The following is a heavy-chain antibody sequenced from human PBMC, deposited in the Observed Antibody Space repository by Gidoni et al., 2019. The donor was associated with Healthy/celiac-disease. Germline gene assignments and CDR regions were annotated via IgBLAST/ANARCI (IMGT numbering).Heavy chain of an antibody. D-gene: IGHD7-27*01. CDR2: IYYSGST. V-gene: IGHV4-39*01. CDR1: GGPIRSSSYS. CDR3: ARHGATGDGRYFDY. J-gene: IGHJ4*02. Sequence: QLQLQESGPGLVTPSETLSLTGTVSGGPIRSSSYSWGWIRQPPGKGLEWIGSIYYSGSTYYNPSLKSRVTISVDTSKNQFSLKLSSVTAADTAVYYCARHGATGDGRYFDYWGQGTLVTVSS.